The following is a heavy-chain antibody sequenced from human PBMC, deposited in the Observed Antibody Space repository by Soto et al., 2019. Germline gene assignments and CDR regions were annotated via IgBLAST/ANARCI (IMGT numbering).Heavy chain of an antibody. Sequence: EVQLLESGGGLVQPGGSLRLSCAASGFTFSTYAMSWVRQPPGKGLEWVSIVSDGGSDTFYADSVKGRFAISRDNSKNTLYLQMNSLPAEDTAVSYCAKHFVNGEVDYWGQGTPVTVSS. J-gene: IGHJ4*02. CDR3: AKHFVNGEVDY. CDR2: VSDGGSDT. V-gene: IGHV3-23*01. D-gene: IGHD3-10*01. CDR1: GFTFSTYA.